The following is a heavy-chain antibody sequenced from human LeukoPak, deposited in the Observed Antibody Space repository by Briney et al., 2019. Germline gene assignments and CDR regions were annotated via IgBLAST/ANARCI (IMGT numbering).Heavy chain of an antibody. Sequence: SGPTLVNPTQTLTLTCTFSGFSLSTSGMCVSWIRQPPGKAQEWLARIDWDDDKYYSTSLKTRLTISKDTSKNQVVLTMTNMDPVDTATYYCARIARDYYDSSDPGPYYYYMDVWGKGTTVTVSS. D-gene: IGHD3-22*01. CDR2: IDWDDDK. J-gene: IGHJ6*03. CDR3: ARIARDYYDSSDPGPYYYYMDV. V-gene: IGHV2-70*11. CDR1: GFSLSTSGMC.